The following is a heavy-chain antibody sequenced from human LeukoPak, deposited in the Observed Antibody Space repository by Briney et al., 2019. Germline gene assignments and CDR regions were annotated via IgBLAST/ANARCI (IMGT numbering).Heavy chain of an antibody. J-gene: IGHJ4*02. D-gene: IGHD3-16*01. CDR2: IIPIFGTA. CDR1: GGTFSSYA. CDR3: AKDQDSEGVYYFDY. V-gene: IGHV1-69*13. Sequence: ASVKVSCKASGGTFSSYAISWVRQAPGQGLEWMGGIIPIFGTANYAQKFQGRVTITADESTSTAYMELSSLRAEDTAVYYCAKDQDSEGVYYFDYWGQGTLVTVSS.